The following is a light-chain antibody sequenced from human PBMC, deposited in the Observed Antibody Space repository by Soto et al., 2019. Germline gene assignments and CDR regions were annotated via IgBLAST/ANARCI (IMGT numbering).Light chain of an antibody. J-gene: IGKJ1*01. V-gene: IGKV3-15*01. Sequence: ETVMTQSPAVLSVSPGERATLSCRASQSVDSRLAWYQQKPGQAPRLLIYGASTRATGIPARFSGSGSGTEFTLTIISLQSEDSAIYYCQQFSDSPPERTFGQGTKVDIK. CDR1: QSVDSR. CDR3: QQFSDSPPERT. CDR2: GAS.